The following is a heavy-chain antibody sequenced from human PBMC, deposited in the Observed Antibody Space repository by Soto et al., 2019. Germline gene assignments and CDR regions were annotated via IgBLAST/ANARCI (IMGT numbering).Heavy chain of an antibody. V-gene: IGHV4-38-2*02. Sequence: PSETLSLTCAVSGYSISSVYYWGWIRQPPGKGLEWIWSIYHSGSTYYNPSLKSRFTISVDTSKKKFSLKLSSVTAADTAVYYCARDHLYYDSSVQKWFHXWGQATLVTVSX. CDR3: ARDHLYYDSSVQKWFHX. CDR2: IYHSGST. CDR1: GYSISSVYY. J-gene: IGHJ5*02. D-gene: IGHD3-22*01.